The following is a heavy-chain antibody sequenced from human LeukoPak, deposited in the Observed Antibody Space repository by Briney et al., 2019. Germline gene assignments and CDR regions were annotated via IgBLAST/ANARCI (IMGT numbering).Heavy chain of an antibody. CDR3: ASDLASPFDY. CDR1: GFIFRSYS. V-gene: IGHV3-21*01. Sequence: GGSLRLSCAGSGFIFRSYSMNWVRQAPGKGLEWVSSISSSSSYIYYADSVKGRFTISRDNAKNSLYLQMNSLRAEDTAVYYCASDLASPFDYWGQGTLVTVSS. D-gene: IGHD6-6*01. CDR2: ISSSSSYI. J-gene: IGHJ4*02.